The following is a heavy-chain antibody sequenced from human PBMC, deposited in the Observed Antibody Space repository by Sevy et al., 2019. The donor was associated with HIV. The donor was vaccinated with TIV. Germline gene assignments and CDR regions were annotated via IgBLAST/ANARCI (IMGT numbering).Heavy chain of an antibody. J-gene: IGHJ4*02. V-gene: IGHV5-51*01. CDR1: GYSFTKYW. Sequence: GESLKISCKGSGYSFTKYWIGWVRQMAGKGLEWMGIIYPGDSDTRYSPSFQGQVTISVDKSISTAYLQWSSLKASDTAMYYCTRHLHSSGWYPGDYWGQGTLVTVSS. CDR3: TRHLHSSGWYPGDY. D-gene: IGHD6-19*01. CDR2: IYPGDSDT.